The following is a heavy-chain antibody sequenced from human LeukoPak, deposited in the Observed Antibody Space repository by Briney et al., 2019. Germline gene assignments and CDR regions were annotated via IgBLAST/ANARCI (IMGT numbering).Heavy chain of an antibody. CDR1: GGSFSGYY. CDR3: VRGRELDY. J-gene: IGHJ4*02. CDR2: INHSGST. V-gene: IGHV4-34*01. Sequence: SETLSLTCAVYGGSFSGYYWSWIRQPPGKGLEWIGEINHSGSTNYNPSLKSRVTISVDTSKNQFSLKLSSVTAADTAVYYCVRGRELDYWGQGTLVTVSS.